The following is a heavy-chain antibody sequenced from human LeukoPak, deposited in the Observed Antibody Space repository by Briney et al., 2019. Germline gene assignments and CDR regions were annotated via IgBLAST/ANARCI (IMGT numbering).Heavy chain of an antibody. Sequence: PGGSLRLSCAASGFIFSDYSMNWVRQAPGKGLEWVSSITSTSNYIYYADSVRGRFTISRDDAKNSLYLQMNGLRAEDTAVYYCARDLYGDYARRLDYWGQGILVTVSS. V-gene: IGHV3-21*01. J-gene: IGHJ4*02. CDR1: GFIFSDYS. CDR3: ARDLYGDYARRLDY. CDR2: ITSTSNYI. D-gene: IGHD4-17*01.